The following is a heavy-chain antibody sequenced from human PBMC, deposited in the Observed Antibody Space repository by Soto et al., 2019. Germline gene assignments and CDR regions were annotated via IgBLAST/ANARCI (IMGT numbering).Heavy chain of an antibody. CDR3: ARDSKRLYGSGSYLGYYYYGMDV. J-gene: IGHJ6*02. CDR1: GDSVSSNSAA. D-gene: IGHD3-10*01. Sequence: PSQTLSLTCAISGDSVSSNSAAWNWIRQSPSRGLEWLGRTYYRSKWYNDYAVSVKSRITINPDTSKNQFSLQLNSVTPEDTAVYYCARDSKRLYGSGSYLGYYYYGMDVWGQGTTVTVSS. CDR2: TYYRSKWYN. V-gene: IGHV6-1*01.